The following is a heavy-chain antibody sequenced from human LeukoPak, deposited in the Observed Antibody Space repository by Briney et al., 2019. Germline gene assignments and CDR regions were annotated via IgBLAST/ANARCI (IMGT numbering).Heavy chain of an antibody. J-gene: IGHJ4*02. CDR2: IRSKAYGGTT. CDR3: TRVKRQWLGTGFDY. D-gene: IGHD6-19*01. CDR1: GFTFSNAW. Sequence: GGSLRLSCAASGFTFSNAWMSWVRQAPGKGLEWVGFIRSKAYGGTTEYAGAVKGRFTISRDDSKSIAYLQMNSLKTEDTAVYYCTRVKRQWLGTGFDYWGQGTLVTVSS. V-gene: IGHV3-49*04.